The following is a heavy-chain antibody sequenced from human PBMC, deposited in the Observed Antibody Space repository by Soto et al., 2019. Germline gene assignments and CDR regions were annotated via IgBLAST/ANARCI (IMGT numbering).Heavy chain of an antibody. V-gene: IGHV3-15*01. D-gene: IGHD2-21*02. CDR1: GFTLNKAW. Sequence: PGVSLRLSCAASGFTLNKAWMSWVRQAPGKGLEWVGRIKSNTDGGTTDYATPAKGRFTISGDDSKNMLSLQMDSLKTEDTAVYYCTTFSRDIKGDLSFDHWGQGTLVTVSS. J-gene: IGHJ4*02. CDR3: TTFSRDIKGDLSFDH. CDR2: IKSNTDGGTT.